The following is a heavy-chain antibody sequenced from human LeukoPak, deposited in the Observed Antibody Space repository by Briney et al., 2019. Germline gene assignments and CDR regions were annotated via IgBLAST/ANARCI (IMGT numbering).Heavy chain of an antibody. Sequence: PSETPSLTCVVSLASPTGGTYYSGWIRHPPGKGLEWIRSIYYTGSTYDNPSLKSRVTISVDTSKNQFSLKLSSVTAADTAVYYCARRGGSGRAFDYWGQGTLVIVSS. D-gene: IGHD1-26*01. J-gene: IGHJ4*02. CDR1: LASPTGGTYY. CDR2: IYYTGST. V-gene: IGHV4-39*01. CDR3: ARRGGSGRAFDY.